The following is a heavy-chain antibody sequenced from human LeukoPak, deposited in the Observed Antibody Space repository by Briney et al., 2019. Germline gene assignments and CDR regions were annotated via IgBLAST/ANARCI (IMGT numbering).Heavy chain of an antibody. V-gene: IGHV4-39*07. CDR2: IYYSGST. J-gene: IGHJ4*02. CDR1: GGSISSSSYY. CDR3: ARSSEYYDFWSGYYHFDY. D-gene: IGHD3-3*01. Sequence: SETLSLTCTVSGGSISSSSYYWGWIRQPPGKGLEWIGSIYYSGSTYYNPSLKSRVTISVDTSRNQFSLKLSSVTAADTAVYYCARSSEYYDFWSGYYHFDYWDRGTRVTVSS.